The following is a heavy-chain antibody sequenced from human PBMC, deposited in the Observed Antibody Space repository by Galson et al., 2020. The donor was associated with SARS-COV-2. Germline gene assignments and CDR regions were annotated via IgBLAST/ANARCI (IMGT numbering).Heavy chain of an antibody. CDR3: ARGGRYSSSWYVDY. J-gene: IGHJ4*02. CDR1: GFTFSDYY. Sequence: TGGSLRLSCAASGFTFSDYYMSWIRQAPGKGLEWVSYISSSGSTIYYADSVKGRFTISRDNTKNSLYLQMNSLRAEDTAVYYCARGGRYSSSWYVDYWGQGTLVTVSS. V-gene: IGHV3-11*04. D-gene: IGHD6-13*01. CDR2: ISSSGSTI.